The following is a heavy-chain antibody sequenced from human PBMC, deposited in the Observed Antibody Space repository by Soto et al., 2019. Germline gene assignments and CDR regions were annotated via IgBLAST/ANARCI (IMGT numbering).Heavy chain of an antibody. Sequence: QVQLVESGGGVVQPGGSLRLSCEASGFTFGHYGMHWVRQAPGKGLEWVAVKSWNGGDEFYAGSVKGRFTISRDNSRNVLYLQMNSLRPEDTGVYFCAKEGCSGGICFGFDDWGQGTLVTVSS. D-gene: IGHD2-15*01. CDR2: KSWNGGDE. V-gene: IGHV3-30*18. CDR1: GFTFGHYG. CDR3: AKEGCSGGICFGFDD. J-gene: IGHJ4*02.